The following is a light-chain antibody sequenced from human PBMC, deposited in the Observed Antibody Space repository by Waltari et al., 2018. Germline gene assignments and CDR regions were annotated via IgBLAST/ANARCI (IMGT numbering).Light chain of an antibody. CDR3: SSHTSSSTFV. Sequence: QSALTQPASVSGSPGQSITISCTGSSGDVGSYKYVSWYQQHPGQVPKLIIYEVNRRPSGVSNRFSGSKSGKTASLTISGLQAEDEADYYCSSHTSSSTFVFGTGTKVDVL. V-gene: IGLV2-14*01. J-gene: IGLJ1*01. CDR2: EVN. CDR1: SGDVGSYKY.